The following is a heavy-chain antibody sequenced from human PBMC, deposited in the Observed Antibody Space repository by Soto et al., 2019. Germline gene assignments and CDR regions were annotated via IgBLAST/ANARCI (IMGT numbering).Heavy chain of an antibody. V-gene: IGHV3-23*01. CDR2: ISGSGGST. CDR3: AKGSIAVAGTFIPHYYYYMDV. Sequence: GGSLRLSCAASGFTFSSYAMSWVRQAPGKGLEWVSAISGSGGSTYYADSVKGRFTISRDNSKNTLYLQMNSLRAEDTAVYYCAKGSIAVAGTFIPHYYYYMDVWGKGTTVTVSS. D-gene: IGHD6-19*01. J-gene: IGHJ6*03. CDR1: GFTFSSYA.